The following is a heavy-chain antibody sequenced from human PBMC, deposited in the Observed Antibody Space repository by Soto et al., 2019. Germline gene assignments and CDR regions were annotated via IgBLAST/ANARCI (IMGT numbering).Heavy chain of an antibody. J-gene: IGHJ4*02. V-gene: IGHV1-18*01. CDR1: GYTFTSYG. CDR3: ARWGCRGGSCYSSYFDY. Sequence: ASVKVSCKASGYTFTSYGISWVRQAPGQGLEWMGWISAYNGNTNYAQKLQGRVTMTTDTSTSTAYMELRSLRSDDTAVYYCARWGCRGGSCYSSYFDYGGQETQVTVSS. CDR2: ISAYNGNT. D-gene: IGHD2-15*01.